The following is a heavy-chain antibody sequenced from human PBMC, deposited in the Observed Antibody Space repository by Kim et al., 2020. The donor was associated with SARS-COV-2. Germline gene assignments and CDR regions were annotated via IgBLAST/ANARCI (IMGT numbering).Heavy chain of an antibody. CDR3: ARSYYYGSGSYSY. Sequence: SETLSLTCTVSGGSISSGDYYWNWIRQPPGKGLEWIGYIYYSGSTNYNPSLKSRVTISVDTSKNQFSLKLSSVTAADTAVYYCARSYYYGSGSYSYWGQGTLVTVSS. D-gene: IGHD3-10*01. CDR2: IYYSGST. V-gene: IGHV4-30-4*01. CDR1: GGSISSGDYY. J-gene: IGHJ4*02.